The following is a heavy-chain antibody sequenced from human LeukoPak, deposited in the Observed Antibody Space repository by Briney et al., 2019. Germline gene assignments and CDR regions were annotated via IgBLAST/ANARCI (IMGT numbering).Heavy chain of an antibody. J-gene: IGHJ5*02. V-gene: IGHV4-30-2*01. D-gene: IGHD2-2*01. Sequence: SQTLSLTCTVSGGSISSGAYCWSWIRQTPGKGLEWIGYVCDTGSPFHTPSLKSRVTISVDKSRNQFSLKLSSVTAADTAVYYCASRPRGIVVVPAASRFDPWGQGTLVTVSS. CDR2: VCDTGSP. CDR1: GGSISSGAYC. CDR3: ASRPRGIVVVPAASRFDP.